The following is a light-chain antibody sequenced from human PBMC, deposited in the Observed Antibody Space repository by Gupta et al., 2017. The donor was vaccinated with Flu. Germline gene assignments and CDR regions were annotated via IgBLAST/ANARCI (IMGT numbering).Light chain of an antibody. CDR1: QSISSY. Sequence: DIQMTQSPSSLSASVGDRVTITCRASQSISSYLNWYQQKPGKAPKLLIYAASSLQSGVPSRFSGSRSGTDFTLTISMLQPEDFATYYCQQSYSTRKTFGPETRVDLK. J-gene: IGKJ3*01. CDR2: AAS. V-gene: IGKV1-39*01. CDR3: QQSYSTRKT.